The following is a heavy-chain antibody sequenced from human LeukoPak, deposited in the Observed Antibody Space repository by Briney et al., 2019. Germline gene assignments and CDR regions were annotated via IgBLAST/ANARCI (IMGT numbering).Heavy chain of an antibody. V-gene: IGHV4-39*02. CDR1: GGSISSSSYY. CDR2: IYYSGST. CDR3: ARDRVEMATIGVLYYYYYMDV. J-gene: IGHJ6*03. Sequence: PSQTLSLTCTVSGGSISSSSYYWGWIRQPPGKGLEWIGSIYYSGSTYYNPSLKSRVTISVDTSKNQFSLKLSSVTAADTAVYYCARDRVEMATIGVLYYYYYMDVWGKGTTVTISS. D-gene: IGHD5-24*01.